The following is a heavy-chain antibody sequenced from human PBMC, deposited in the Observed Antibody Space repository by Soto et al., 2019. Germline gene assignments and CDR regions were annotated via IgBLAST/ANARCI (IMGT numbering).Heavy chain of an antibody. Sequence: GGVLRPSLAGSWFTLSSYCMKLVRPAPGKGLEWVSYISSSSSTIYYADSVKGRFTISRDNAKNSLYLQMNSLRDEDTAVYYCARESRFLEWLSLNWLDPWGQGTLVTVSS. V-gene: IGHV3-48*02. D-gene: IGHD3-3*01. CDR2: ISSSSSTI. CDR3: ARESRFLEWLSLNWLDP. CDR1: WFTLSSYC. J-gene: IGHJ5*02.